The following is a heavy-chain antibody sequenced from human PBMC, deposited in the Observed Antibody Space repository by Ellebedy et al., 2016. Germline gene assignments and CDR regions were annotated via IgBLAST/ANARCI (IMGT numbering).Heavy chain of an antibody. CDR3: VTHTGTYEGPFDY. J-gene: IGHJ4*02. CDR2: ISGSAGST. Sequence: GGSLRLSXTASGFTFINYAMSWVRQAPGKGLEWVSTISGSAGSTYSADSVKGRFTLSRDNSKNTLNLQINGLRADDTAIYYCVTHTGTYEGPFDYWGQGSLVTVSS. V-gene: IGHV3-23*01. D-gene: IGHD1-26*01. CDR1: GFTFINYA.